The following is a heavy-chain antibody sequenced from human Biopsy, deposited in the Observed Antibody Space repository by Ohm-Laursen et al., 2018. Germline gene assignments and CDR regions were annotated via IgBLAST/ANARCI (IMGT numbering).Heavy chain of an antibody. CDR1: GDSINNYY. D-gene: IGHD2/OR15-2a*01. J-gene: IGHJ6*02. Sequence: PPGTLSLTCTVSGDSINNYYWSWIRQPAGKGLEWIGYVYYSGTTTYNPSLRSRVTISVDTSMNQISLRLQSVTAADTAIYYCTRATNSTGWPYYYFYGMDIWGQGTTVTVSS. CDR2: VYYSGTT. CDR3: TRATNSTGWPYYYFYGMDI. V-gene: IGHV4-59*01.